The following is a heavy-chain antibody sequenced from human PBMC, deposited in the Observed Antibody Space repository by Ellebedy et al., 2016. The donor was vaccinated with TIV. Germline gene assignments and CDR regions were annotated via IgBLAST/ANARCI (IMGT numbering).Heavy chain of an antibody. CDR1: GFTFSSYA. CDR3: ARTKYLDY. Sequence: GESLKISCAASGFTFSSYALSWVRQAPGMGLEWVATINGSGISTYYADSVKGRFTISRDNSKNTLYLQMSSLRAEDTAIYYCARTKYLDYWGQGTLVTVSS. D-gene: IGHD1-1*01. V-gene: IGHV3-23*01. J-gene: IGHJ4*02. CDR2: INGSGIST.